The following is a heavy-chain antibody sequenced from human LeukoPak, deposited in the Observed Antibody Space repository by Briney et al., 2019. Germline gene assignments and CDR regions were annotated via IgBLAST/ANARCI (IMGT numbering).Heavy chain of an antibody. D-gene: IGHD5-12*01. V-gene: IGHV3-7*03. CDR2: IKQDGSEK. J-gene: IGHJ6*02. CDR3: ARYIVATAYAPYYYYGMDV. CDR1: GFTFSSYW. Sequence: PGGSLRLSCAASGFTFSSYWMSWVRQAPGKGLEWVANIKQDGSEKYYVDSVKGRFTISRDNAKNSPCLQMNSLRAEDTAVYYCARYIVATAYAPYYYYGMDVWGQGTTVTVSS.